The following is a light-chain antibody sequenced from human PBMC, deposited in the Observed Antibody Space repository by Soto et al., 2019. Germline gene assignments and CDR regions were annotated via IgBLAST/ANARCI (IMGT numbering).Light chain of an antibody. CDR3: LLSYSGRLYV. CDR1: TGPVTNGHF. Sequence: QAVVTQEPSLTVSPGGTVTLTCGSSTGPVTNGHFPYWFQQKHGQAPRPLIYDTDTKHSWTPARFSGSLLGDKAALTLSGARPADEADYYCLLSYSGRLYVFGPGTKVTVL. J-gene: IGLJ1*01. CDR2: DTD. V-gene: IGLV7-46*01.